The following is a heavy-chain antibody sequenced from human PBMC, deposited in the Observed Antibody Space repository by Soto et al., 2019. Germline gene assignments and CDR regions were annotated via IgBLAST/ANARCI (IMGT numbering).Heavy chain of an antibody. CDR3: ARGQPQGMDV. Sequence: SETLSLTCVVSGYSISSAYYWGWIRQPPGKGLEWIGEINHSGSTNYNPSLKSQVTISVDTSKNQFSLKLSSVTAADTAVYYCARGQPQGMDVWGQGTTVTVSS. V-gene: IGHV4-38-2*01. CDR2: INHSGST. J-gene: IGHJ6*02. CDR1: GYSISSAYY. D-gene: IGHD2-2*01.